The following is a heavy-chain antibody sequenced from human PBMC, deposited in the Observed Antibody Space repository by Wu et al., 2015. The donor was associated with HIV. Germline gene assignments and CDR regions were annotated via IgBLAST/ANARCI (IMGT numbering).Heavy chain of an antibody. CDR3: ARNTDSVATSLYSLGV. J-gene: IGHJ6*02. Sequence: QAQLVQLGAEVKKPGSSVKVTCKASGDGFTSYAVSWVRQAPGQGLEWMGGINPLFGTTKHAERFQDRVTFTTDESKSTAYMELSGLRSEDTAVYYCARNTDSVATSLYSLGVWGQGTTVTVSS. CDR2: INPLFGTT. D-gene: IGHD5-12*01. V-gene: IGHV1-69*05. CDR1: GDGFTSYA.